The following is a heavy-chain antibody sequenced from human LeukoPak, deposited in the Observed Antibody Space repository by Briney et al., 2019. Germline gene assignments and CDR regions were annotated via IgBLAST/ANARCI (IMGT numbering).Heavy chain of an antibody. V-gene: IGHV4-39*01. CDR2: INYSGST. Sequence: PSETLSLTCTVSGDSISSSNYYWGWIRQPPGKGLEWIGSINYSGSTYYNPSLKSRVTISVDTSKNQFSLKLSSVTAADTAVYYCEEAFDIWGQGTMVTVSS. CDR1: GDSISSSNYY. J-gene: IGHJ3*02. CDR3: EEAFDI.